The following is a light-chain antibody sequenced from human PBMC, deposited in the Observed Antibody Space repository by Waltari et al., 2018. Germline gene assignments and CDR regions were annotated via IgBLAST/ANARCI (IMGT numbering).Light chain of an antibody. J-gene: IGLJ3*02. CDR3: CSYVGDITWV. V-gene: IGLV2-23*01. Sequence: QSALTQPASVSGSPGQSITISCPGTSSDVGSYNLVSWYQHHPGKAPNLMIYEGTQRPSGVSDRFSGSKSGNTASLTISGLQAEDEADYYCCSYVGDITWVFGGGTKLTVL. CDR2: EGT. CDR1: SSDVGSYNL.